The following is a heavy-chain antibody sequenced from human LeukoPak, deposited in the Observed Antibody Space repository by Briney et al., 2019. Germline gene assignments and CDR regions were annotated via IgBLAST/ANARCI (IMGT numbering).Heavy chain of an antibody. CDR1: GGSFSGYY. CDR2: INHSGST. Sequence: PSETLSLTCAVYGGSFSGYYWSWIRQPPGKGLEWIGEINHSGSTNYNPPLKSRVTISVDTSKNQFSLKLSSVTAADTAVYYCASAEWFDPWGQGTLVTVSS. V-gene: IGHV4-34*01. CDR3: ASAEWFDP. J-gene: IGHJ5*02.